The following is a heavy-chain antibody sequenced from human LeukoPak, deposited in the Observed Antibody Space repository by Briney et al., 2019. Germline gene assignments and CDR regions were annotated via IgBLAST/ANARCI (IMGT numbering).Heavy chain of an antibody. Sequence: ASVKVSCKASGYTFTVYYIHWVRQAPGQGLEWMGWISPDRGDTNYAQKFQGRVTMTRDTSISTAYMDLGRLTSDDTAVYYCARFRRIVGAPDAFDIWGQGTMVTVSS. CDR2: ISPDRGDT. D-gene: IGHD1-26*01. CDR1: GYTFTVYY. CDR3: ARFRRIVGAPDAFDI. V-gene: IGHV1-2*02. J-gene: IGHJ3*02.